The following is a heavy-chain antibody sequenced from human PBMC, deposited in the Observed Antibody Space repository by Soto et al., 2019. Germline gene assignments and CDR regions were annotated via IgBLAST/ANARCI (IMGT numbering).Heavy chain of an antibody. D-gene: IGHD5-18*01. J-gene: IGHJ4*02. V-gene: IGHV4-4*02. CDR2: SHQSGNT. Sequence: QVQLQESGPGLVKPSGTLSLTCAVSGVSIGSHDWWTWVRQPPGKGLEWIGESHQSGNTNYNSSLESRVTISLDKSKNPFSLQLSSVTVAATAVYYCATRDTGRVYWGQGTLVTVSS. CDR3: ATRDTGRVY. CDR1: GVSIGSHDW.